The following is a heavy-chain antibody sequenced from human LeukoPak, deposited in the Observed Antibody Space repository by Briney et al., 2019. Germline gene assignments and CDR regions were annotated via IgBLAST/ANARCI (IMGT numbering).Heavy chain of an antibody. Sequence: GGSLIHSSAHSGFTFSDSHRSWVRQAPGKGLEWVSYISSSSSYTNYADSVKGRFTISRDNAKNSLYLQMNSLRAEDTAVYYCASRVKYYFDYWGQGTLVTVSS. CDR3: ASRVKYYFDY. D-gene: IGHD4-23*01. CDR2: ISSSSSYT. J-gene: IGHJ4*02. V-gene: IGHV3-11*03. CDR1: GFTFSDSH.